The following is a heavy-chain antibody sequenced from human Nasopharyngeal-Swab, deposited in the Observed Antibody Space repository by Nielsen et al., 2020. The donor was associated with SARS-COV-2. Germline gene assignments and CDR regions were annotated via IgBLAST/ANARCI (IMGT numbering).Heavy chain of an antibody. J-gene: IGHJ6*02. CDR3: AKDPYYYGSGSYFWPQVMLEKYYYGMDV. V-gene: IGHV3-30*18. Sequence: VRQAPGKGLEWVAVISYDGSNKYYADSVKGRFTISRDNSKNTLYLQMNSLRAEDTAVYYCAKDPYYYGSGSYFWPQVMLEKYYYGMDVWSQGTTVTVSS. D-gene: IGHD3-10*01. CDR2: ISYDGSNK.